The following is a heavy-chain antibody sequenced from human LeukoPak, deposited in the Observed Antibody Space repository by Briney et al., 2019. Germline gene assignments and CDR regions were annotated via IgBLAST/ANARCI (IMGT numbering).Heavy chain of an antibody. J-gene: IGHJ6*02. Sequence: PGGSLRLSCAASGFTVSSNYMSWVRQAPGKGVEWVSVIYSGGSTYYADSVKGGFTISRDNSKNTLYLQMNSLRAEDTAVYYCARERGDCSSTSCQPEDYYYYGMDVWGQGTTVTVSS. CDR3: ARERGDCSSTSCQPEDYYYYGMDV. D-gene: IGHD2-2*01. CDR1: GFTVSSNY. CDR2: IYSGGST. V-gene: IGHV3-66*01.